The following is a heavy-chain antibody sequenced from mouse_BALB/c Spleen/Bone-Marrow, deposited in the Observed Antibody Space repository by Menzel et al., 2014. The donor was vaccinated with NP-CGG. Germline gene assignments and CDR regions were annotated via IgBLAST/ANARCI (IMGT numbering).Heavy chain of an antibody. CDR2: IDPENGDT. V-gene: IGHV14-4*02. CDR3: NGNYYAMDY. D-gene: IGHD2-1*01. J-gene: IGHJ4*01. Sequence: VQLQQSGAELVRPGASVKLSCTASCFNIKDYYMHWVKQRPEQGLEWIGWIDPENGDTEYAPKFQGKATMTADTSSNTAYLQLSSLTSEDTAVYYCNGNYYAMDYWGQGTSVTVSS. CDR1: CFNIKDYY.